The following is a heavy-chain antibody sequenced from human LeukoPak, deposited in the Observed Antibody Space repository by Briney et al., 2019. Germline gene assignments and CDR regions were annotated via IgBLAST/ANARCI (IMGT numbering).Heavy chain of an antibody. CDR3: ARVTYDSSGYYGRVNDY. V-gene: IGHV4-34*01. Sequence: GSLRLSCAASGFTFSSYAMSWVRQPPGKGLEWIGEINHSGSTNYNPSLKSRVTISVDTSKNQFSLKLSFVTAADTAVYYCARVTYDSSGYYGRVNDYWGQGTLVTVSS. CDR2: INHSGST. J-gene: IGHJ4*02. D-gene: IGHD3-22*01. CDR1: GFTFSSYA.